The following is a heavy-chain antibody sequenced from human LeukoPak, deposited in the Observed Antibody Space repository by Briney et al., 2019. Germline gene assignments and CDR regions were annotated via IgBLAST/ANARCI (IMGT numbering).Heavy chain of an antibody. D-gene: IGHD3-3*01. CDR3: ATSGVVIIAGFDY. CDR1: GFTXSNYY. J-gene: IGHJ4*02. CDR2: IHPGFLNI. Sequence: GASVKVSCKTSGFTXSNYYVHWVRLAPGPGLEWLGNIHPGFLNIYYGQKFQGRVTMTRDTSTSTVYMELSSLTSDDTAVYYCATSGVVIIAGFDYWGQGTLVTVSS. V-gene: IGHV1-46*01.